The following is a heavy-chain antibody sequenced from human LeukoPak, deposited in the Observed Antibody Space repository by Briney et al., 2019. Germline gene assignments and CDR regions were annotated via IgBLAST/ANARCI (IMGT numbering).Heavy chain of an antibody. CDR1: GFTFSGYA. CDR2: ISSSSSYT. J-gene: IGHJ4*02. Sequence: GGSLRLSCAASGFTFSGYAMNWVRQAPGKGLEWVSSISSSSSYTYYADSVKGRFTISRDNAKNSLYLQMNSLRVEDTAVYYCARGIGYCSSTSCYFFDFWGQGTLVTVSS. CDR3: ARGIGYCSSTSCYFFDF. V-gene: IGHV3-21*01. D-gene: IGHD2-2*01.